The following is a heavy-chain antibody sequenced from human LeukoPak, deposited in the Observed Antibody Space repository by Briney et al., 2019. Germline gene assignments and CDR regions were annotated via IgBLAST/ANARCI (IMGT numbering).Heavy chain of an antibody. V-gene: IGHV1-69*04. CDR1: GGTFSSYA. Sequence: ASVKVSCKAAGGTFSSYAISWVRQAPGQGLEWMGRIIPILGIANYAQKFQGRVTITADKSTSTAYMELSSLRSEDTAVYYCARGKIAAAAGMDAWGQGTTVTVSS. D-gene: IGHD6-13*01. CDR3: ARGKIAAAAGMDA. CDR2: IIPILGIA. J-gene: IGHJ6*02.